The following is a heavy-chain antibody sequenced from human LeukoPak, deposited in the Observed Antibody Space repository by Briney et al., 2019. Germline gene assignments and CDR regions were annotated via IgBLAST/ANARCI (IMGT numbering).Heavy chain of an antibody. J-gene: IGHJ6*02. Sequence: SETLSLTCTVSGGSISSYYWSWIRQPAGKGLEWIGRIYTSGSTNYNPSLKSRVTMSVDTSKNQFSLKLSSVTAADTAVYYCARGCSGGSCYPDYYYYGMDVWGQGTTVTISS. D-gene: IGHD2-15*01. CDR2: IYTSGST. V-gene: IGHV4-4*07. CDR1: GGSISSYY. CDR3: ARGCSGGSCYPDYYYYGMDV.